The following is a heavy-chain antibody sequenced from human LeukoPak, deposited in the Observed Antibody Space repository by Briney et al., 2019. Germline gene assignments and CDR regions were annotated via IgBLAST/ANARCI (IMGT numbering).Heavy chain of an antibody. CDR3: AHMGTAMVHFDY. CDR1: GFSLSTSGVG. Sequence: ESGPTLVKPTQTLTLTCTFSGFSLSTSGVGVGWIRQPPGKALEWLALIYWDDDKRYSPSLKSRLTITKDTSENQVVLTMTNMDPVDTATYYCAHMGTAMVHFDYWGQGTLVTVSS. J-gene: IGHJ4*02. V-gene: IGHV2-5*02. CDR2: IYWDDDK. D-gene: IGHD5-18*01.